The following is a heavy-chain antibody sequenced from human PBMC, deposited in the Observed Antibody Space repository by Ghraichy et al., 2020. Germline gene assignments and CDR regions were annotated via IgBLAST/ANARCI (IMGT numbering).Heavy chain of an antibody. V-gene: IGHV3-23*01. D-gene: IGHD3-9*01. Sequence: GGSLRLSCAASGFTFSNYAMSWVRQAPGKGLEWVSAISGSGDSKYYADSVKGRFTISRDNSKYTLYLQVNSLRAEDTAVYYCAKSGGYFDILTGYYTDYYYYMDVWGKGTTVTVSS. J-gene: IGHJ6*03. CDR3: AKSGGYFDILTGYYTDYYYYMDV. CDR2: ISGSGDSK. CDR1: GFTFSNYA.